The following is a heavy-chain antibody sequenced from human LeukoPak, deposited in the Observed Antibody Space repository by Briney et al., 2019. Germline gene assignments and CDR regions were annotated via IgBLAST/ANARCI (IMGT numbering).Heavy chain of an antibody. D-gene: IGHD6-13*01. CDR1: GGSSSSYV. CDR2: IIPILGVS. CDR3: ARDSRVAAASDY. V-gene: IGHV1-69*04. Sequence: ASVKVSCKASGGSSSSYVITWVRQAPGQGLEWMGRIIPILGVSNFAQKFQGRVTMTTDTSTSTAYMELRSLRSDGTAVYYCARDSRVAAASDYWGQGTLVTVSS. J-gene: IGHJ4*02.